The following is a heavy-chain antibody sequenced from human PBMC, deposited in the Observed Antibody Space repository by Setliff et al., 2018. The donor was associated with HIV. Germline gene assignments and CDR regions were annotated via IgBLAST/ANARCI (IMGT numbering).Heavy chain of an antibody. D-gene: IGHD2-8*01. CDR1: GYSLSTYA. J-gene: IGHJ6*03. Sequence: ASVKVSCKASGYSLSTYAISWVRQAPGQGLEWMGWIDSNNGNRNFAQKFRGRVTMTTDISTNTAYMEVRSLSFDDTAVYYCVRLTADRTNYYYYLDVWGKGTTVTVSS. CDR3: VRLTADRTNYYYYLDV. V-gene: IGHV1-18*01. CDR2: IDSNNGNR.